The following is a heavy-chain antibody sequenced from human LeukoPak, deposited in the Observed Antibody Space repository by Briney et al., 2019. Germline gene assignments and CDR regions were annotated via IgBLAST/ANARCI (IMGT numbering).Heavy chain of an antibody. CDR2: IFDGDSDT. J-gene: IGHJ3*01. CDR3: ARCGHDVAYRV. CDR1: GHTFFISW. V-gene: IGHV5-51*01. Sequence: GDSLQMSCNGSGHTFFISWIGGVRQKPGEGLEWMGIIFDGDSDTRYNPSLQRQVTISADRSTSIAYLQWSRLKSSDAAIYYCARCGHDVAYRVRGEGTLVSVSS. D-gene: IGHD3-16*01.